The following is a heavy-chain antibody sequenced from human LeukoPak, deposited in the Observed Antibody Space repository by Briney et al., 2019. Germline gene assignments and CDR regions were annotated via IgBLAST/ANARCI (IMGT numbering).Heavy chain of an antibody. CDR3: ARARGRHYYDSSGYYRYFQH. D-gene: IGHD3-22*01. V-gene: IGHV4-34*01. J-gene: IGHJ1*01. CDR1: GGSFSGYY. CDR2: INHSGST. Sequence: PSETLSLTCAVYGGSFSGYYWSWIRQPPGKGLEWIGEINHSGSTNYNPSLKSRVTISVDTSKNQFSLKLSSVTAADTAVYYCARARGRHYYDSSGYYRYFQHWGQGTLVTVSS.